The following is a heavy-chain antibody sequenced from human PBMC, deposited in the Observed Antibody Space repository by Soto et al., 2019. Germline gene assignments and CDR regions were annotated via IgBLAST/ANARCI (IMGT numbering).Heavy chain of an antibody. Sequence: GGSPRLSCAASGITFSSYAMSWVRQAPGKGLEWVSAISGSGDSTYYADSVKGRFTISRDNSKNTLFLQMSSLRAEDTALYYCAKDTSTSGYGYFDYWGQGTLVTVSS. J-gene: IGHJ4*02. CDR3: AKDTSTSGYGYFDY. V-gene: IGHV3-23*01. CDR2: ISGSGDST. CDR1: GITFSSYA. D-gene: IGHD5-12*01.